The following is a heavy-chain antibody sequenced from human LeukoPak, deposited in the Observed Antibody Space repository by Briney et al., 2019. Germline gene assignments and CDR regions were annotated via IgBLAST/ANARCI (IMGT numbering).Heavy chain of an antibody. J-gene: IGHJ4*02. Sequence: GGSLRLSCAASGFTFSSYGMHWVRQAPGKGLEWVSSISSSSSYIYYADSVKGRFTISRDNAKNSLHLQMNTLSADDTAIYYCARNPHPHYYFDYWGQGALVSVSS. CDR2: ISSSSSYI. CDR3: ARNPHPHYYFDY. CDR1: GFTFSSYG. V-gene: IGHV3-21*04.